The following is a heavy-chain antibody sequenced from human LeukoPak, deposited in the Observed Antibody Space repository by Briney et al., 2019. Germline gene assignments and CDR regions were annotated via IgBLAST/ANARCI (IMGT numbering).Heavy chain of an antibody. CDR3: ARGFRDTAMFLDY. V-gene: IGHV3-48*03. J-gene: IGHJ4*02. CDR2: ISSIGTTM. Sequence: PGGSLRLSCAASGISFSSYEMNWVRQAPGKGLEWISCISSIGTTMYYADSVKGRFTISRDNAKNSLYLQMNSLRAEDTAVYYCARGFRDTAMFLDYWGQGTLVTVSS. CDR1: GISFSSYE. D-gene: IGHD5-18*01.